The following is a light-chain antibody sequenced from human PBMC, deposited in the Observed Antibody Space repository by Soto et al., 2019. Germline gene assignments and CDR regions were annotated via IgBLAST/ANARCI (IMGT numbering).Light chain of an antibody. CDR2: AAS. CDR1: QSIGRS. CDR3: QQSYTSWR. Sequence: DNQMTPSPSSLSASVGDRVTITCRASQSIGRSLNWYQEKPGKAPEFLIYAASSLQSGVPSRFSGSGSGSVFTLTISSLQPEDFATYYCQQSYTSWRFGQGTKVEIK. V-gene: IGKV1-39*01. J-gene: IGKJ1*01.